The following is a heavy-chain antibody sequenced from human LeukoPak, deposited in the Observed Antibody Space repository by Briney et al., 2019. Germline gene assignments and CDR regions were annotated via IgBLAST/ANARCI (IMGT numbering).Heavy chain of an antibody. CDR1: GYTFTSYD. Sequence: VKVSCKASGYTFTSYDINWVRQATGQGLEWMGWMNPNSGNTGYAQKFQGRVTMTRDTSISTAYMELSRLRSDDTAVYYCARVTTIFGVVTILDYWGQGTLVTVSS. CDR2: MNPNSGNT. CDR3: ARVTTIFGVVTILDY. J-gene: IGHJ4*02. D-gene: IGHD3-3*01. V-gene: IGHV1-8*01.